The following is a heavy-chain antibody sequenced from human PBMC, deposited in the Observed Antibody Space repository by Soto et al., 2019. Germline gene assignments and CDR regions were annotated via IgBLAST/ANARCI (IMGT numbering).Heavy chain of an antibody. CDR1: GYTFTGYY. D-gene: IGHD3-3*01. Sequence: ASVKVSCKASGYTFTGYYMHWVRQAPGQGLEWMGWINPNSGGTKYSQKFQGRVTITRDTSASTAYMELSSLRSEDTAVYYCARGKITIFGVVTNWFDPWGQGTLVTVSS. CDR2: INPNSGGT. J-gene: IGHJ5*02. V-gene: IGHV1-2*02. CDR3: ARGKITIFGVVTNWFDP.